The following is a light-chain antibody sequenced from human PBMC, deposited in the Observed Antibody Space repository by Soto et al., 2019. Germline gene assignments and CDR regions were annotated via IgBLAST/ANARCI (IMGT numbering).Light chain of an antibody. CDR2: EVS. Sequence: QSALTQPPSVSGSPGQSVTISCTGTSSDVGSYNRVSWYQQPPGTAPRLMIYEVSNRPSGVPDRFSGSKSGNTASLTISGLQAEDEAEYYCSSYTISSTLIFGGGTKLTVL. CDR1: SSDVGSYNR. J-gene: IGLJ2*01. V-gene: IGLV2-18*02. CDR3: SSYTISSTLI.